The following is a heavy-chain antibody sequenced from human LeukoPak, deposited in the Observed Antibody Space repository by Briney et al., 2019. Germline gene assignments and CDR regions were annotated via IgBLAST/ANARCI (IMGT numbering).Heavy chain of an antibody. CDR3: ARILGYCSSTSCYGHADWFDP. Sequence: GESLKISCKGSGYSFTSYWIGWVRQMPGKGLEWMGIIYPGDSDTRYSPPFQGQVTISADKSISTAYLQWSSLKASDTAMYYCARILGYCSSTSCYGHADWFDPWGQGTLVTVSS. D-gene: IGHD2-2*01. J-gene: IGHJ5*02. V-gene: IGHV5-51*01. CDR1: GYSFTSYW. CDR2: IYPGDSDT.